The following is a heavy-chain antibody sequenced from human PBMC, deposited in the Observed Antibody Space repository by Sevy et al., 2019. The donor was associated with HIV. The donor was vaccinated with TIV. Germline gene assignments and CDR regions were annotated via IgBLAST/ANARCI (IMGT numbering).Heavy chain of an antibody. D-gene: IGHD4-17*01. CDR2: ITNTGSSI. CDR1: GFTFSSYE. Sequence: GGSLRLSCTASGFTFSSYEMNWVRQAPGKGLEWVSYITNTGSSIYYSDSVRGRFTVSRDNAKNSLYLQMKSLRAEDTAVYYCARDLPPSATTVSHFDHWGRGTLVTVSS. CDR3: ARDLPPSATTVSHFDH. J-gene: IGHJ4*02. V-gene: IGHV3-48*03.